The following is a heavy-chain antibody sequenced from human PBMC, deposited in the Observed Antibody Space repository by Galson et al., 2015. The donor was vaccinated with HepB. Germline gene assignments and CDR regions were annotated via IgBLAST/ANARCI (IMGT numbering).Heavy chain of an antibody. CDR1: GFTFSDYY. V-gene: IGHV3-11*06. J-gene: IGHJ4*02. Sequence: SLRLSCAASGFTFSDYYMSWIRQAPGKGLEWLSYISSSTIYTNYADSVKGRFTISRDNVKNSMYLQVNSLRAEDTAVYYCARVADSDYGDHAHFDSWGLGTLVTVSS. CDR2: ISSSTIYT. CDR3: ARVADSDYGDHAHFDS. D-gene: IGHD4-17*01.